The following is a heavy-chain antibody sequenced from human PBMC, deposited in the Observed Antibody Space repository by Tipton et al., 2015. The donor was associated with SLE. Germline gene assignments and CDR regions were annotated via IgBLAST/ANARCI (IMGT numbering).Heavy chain of an antibody. J-gene: IGHJ6*02. Sequence: TLSLTCAVYGGSFSGYYWSWIRQPPGKGLEWIGEINHSGSTNYNPSLKSRVTISVDTSKNQFSLKLSSVTAADTAVYYCARRKGTSIAARPGYYYYGMDVWGQGTTVTVSS. CDR2: INHSGST. V-gene: IGHV4-34*01. CDR1: GGSFSGYY. D-gene: IGHD6-6*01. CDR3: ARRKGTSIAARPGYYYYGMDV.